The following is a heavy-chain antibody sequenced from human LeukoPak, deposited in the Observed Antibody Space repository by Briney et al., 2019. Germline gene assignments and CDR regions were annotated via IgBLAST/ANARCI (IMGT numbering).Heavy chain of an antibody. J-gene: IGHJ4*02. D-gene: IGHD2-21*02. Sequence: PSETLSLTCTVSGGSISSGDYYWNWIRQSPGKGLEWIGYIYYSESTYYNPSLRSRVTISIDRSKDQFSLKICARERAAYCTGDRHSFDYWGQGILVTVSS. CDR1: GGSISSGDYY. V-gene: IGHV4-30-4*02. CDR3: HSFDY. CDR2: IYYSEST.